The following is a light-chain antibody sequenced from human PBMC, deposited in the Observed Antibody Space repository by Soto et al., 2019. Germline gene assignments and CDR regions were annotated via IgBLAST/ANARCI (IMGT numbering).Light chain of an antibody. J-gene: IGKJ5*01. V-gene: IGKV3D-15*03. CDR2: DAS. CDR3: QQYNNWPPVT. CDR1: HSVNTN. Sequence: EIMMTQSPATLSVSPGERAILSCRASHSVNTNLAWYQHKPGQAPRLLIYDASIRASGFPARISGSGSGSEFTLTISILQSEDFAVYYCQQYNNWPPVTFGQGTRLEIK.